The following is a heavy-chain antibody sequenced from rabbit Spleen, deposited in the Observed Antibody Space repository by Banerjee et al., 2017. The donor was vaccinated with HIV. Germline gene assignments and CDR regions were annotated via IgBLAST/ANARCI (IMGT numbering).Heavy chain of an antibody. D-gene: IGHD8-1*01. CDR3: ARDTGSSFSSYGMDL. CDR2: IDTGSSGFT. V-gene: IGHV1S40*01. Sequence: QSLEESGGDLVKPGASLTLTCIASGVSFSGNSYMCWVRQAPGKGLEWIVCIDTGSSGFTYFASWAKGRFTISKTSSTTVTLQMTSLTAADTATYLCARDTGSSFSSYGMDLWGQGTLVTVS. J-gene: IGHJ6*01. CDR1: GVSFSGNSY.